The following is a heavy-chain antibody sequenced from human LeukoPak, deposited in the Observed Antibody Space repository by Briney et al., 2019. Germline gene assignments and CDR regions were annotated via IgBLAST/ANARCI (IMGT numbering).Heavy chain of an antibody. V-gene: IGHV4-61*02. J-gene: IGHJ6*03. Sequence: PSETLSLTCTVSGGSISSGSYYWSWIRQPAGKGLEWIGRIYTSGSTNYNPSLKSRVTISVDTSKNQFSLKLSSVTAADTAVYYCARDEEVADTYGYYSYYYMDVWGKGTTVTVSS. CDR3: ARDEEVADTYGYYSYYYMDV. D-gene: IGHD6-19*01. CDR1: GGSISSGSYY. CDR2: IYTSGST.